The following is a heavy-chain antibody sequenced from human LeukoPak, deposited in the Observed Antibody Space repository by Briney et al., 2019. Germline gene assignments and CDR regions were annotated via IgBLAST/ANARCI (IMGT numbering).Heavy chain of an antibody. CDR3: ARGCYSSFDY. J-gene: IGHJ4*02. CDR2: TDYRSNWNT. V-gene: IGHV6-1*01. Sequence: SQTLSLTCAISGDSLSNNNVAWNWIRQSPSRGLEWLGRTDYRSNWNTDYAVSVKSRITSNSDTSKNQFSLQLNSVTPEDTAVYYRARGCYSSFDYWDQGTLVTVSS. CDR1: GDSLSNNNVA. D-gene: IGHD5-18*01.